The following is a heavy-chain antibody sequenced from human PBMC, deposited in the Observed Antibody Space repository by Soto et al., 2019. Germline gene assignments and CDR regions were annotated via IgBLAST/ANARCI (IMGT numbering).Heavy chain of an antibody. CDR2: IWSHGSHI. CDR3: ARVMDILTAYYMGNAGVMDG. V-gene: IGHV3-33*01. J-gene: IGHJ6*02. CDR1: GFTFSSYV. Sequence: GGSLRLSCAASGFTFSSYVMHWVRQAPGKGLEWVAIIWSHGSHIFYAESMKGRFTISRDNSKNTLYLEMNSLRAEDTAVYYCARVMDILTAYYMGNAGVMDGWGQGTTVTVSS. D-gene: IGHD3-9*01.